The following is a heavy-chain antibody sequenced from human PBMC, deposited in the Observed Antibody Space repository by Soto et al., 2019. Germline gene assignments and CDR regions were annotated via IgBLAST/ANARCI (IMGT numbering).Heavy chain of an antibody. V-gene: IGHV1-69*12. Sequence: QVQLVQSGAEVKKPGSSVRVSCKASGGTLSKYGISWVRQAPGQGLEWMGGIIPVFGTANYAQKFQGRVTITADESKSTVYMDVTSLRSEDTAVYYCSRGDATKIVVTTYYAMDVWGQGTTVSVSS. CDR3: SRGDATKIVVTTYYAMDV. CDR1: GGTLSKYG. D-gene: IGHD4-17*01. CDR2: IIPVFGTA. J-gene: IGHJ6*02.